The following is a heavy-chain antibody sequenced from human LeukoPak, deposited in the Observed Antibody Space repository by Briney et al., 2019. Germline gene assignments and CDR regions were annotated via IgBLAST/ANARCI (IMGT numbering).Heavy chain of an antibody. Sequence: GGSLRLSCAASGFTFANTWMHWVRQAPGKGLEWVSAITGSGGNTYYADSVKGRFTISRDNSKNTVFLQMNSLRAEDTAVYYCAKWGDYDVLTGYYVSDYWGQGTLVTVSS. CDR2: ITGSGGNT. V-gene: IGHV3-23*01. J-gene: IGHJ4*02. D-gene: IGHD3-9*01. CDR3: AKWGDYDVLTGYYVSDY. CDR1: GFTFANTW.